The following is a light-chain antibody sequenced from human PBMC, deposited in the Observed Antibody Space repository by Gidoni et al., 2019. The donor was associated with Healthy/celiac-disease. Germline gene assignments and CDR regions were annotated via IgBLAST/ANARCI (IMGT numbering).Light chain of an antibody. CDR2: AAS. J-gene: IGKJ2*04. Sequence: DIQMTQSPSSLSASVGDRVTITCRASQSISSYLNWYQQKPGKAPKLLIYAASSLQSGVPSRFSGSGSGTDFTLTISSLQHEDFATYYCQQSYSTPPCSFXQXTKLEIK. CDR3: QQSYSTPPCS. CDR1: QSISSY. V-gene: IGKV1-39*01.